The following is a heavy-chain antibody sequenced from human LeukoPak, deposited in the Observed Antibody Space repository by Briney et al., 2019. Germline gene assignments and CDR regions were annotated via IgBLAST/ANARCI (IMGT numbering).Heavy chain of an antibody. J-gene: IGHJ6*02. CDR1: GFTFSSYG. CDR3: AQAEGATLYYYGVDV. Sequence: PGGSLRLSCAASGFTFSSYGMHWVRQAPGKGLEWVAVISYDGSNKYYVDSVKGRFTISRDNSMSTLYLQMNSPRDEDTAVYYCAQAEGATLYYYGVDVWGQGTTVTVSS. CDR2: ISYDGSNK. V-gene: IGHV3-30*18.